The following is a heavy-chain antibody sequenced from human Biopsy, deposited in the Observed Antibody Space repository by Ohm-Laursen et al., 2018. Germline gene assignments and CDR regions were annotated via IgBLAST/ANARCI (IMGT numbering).Heavy chain of an antibody. CDR3: ARGMRSSGWPYFDS. Sequence: SETLSLTCTVSGGSISSDYWSWIRQSPGQGLEYIGFIYSGGNTNYSPSLKNRVTMSVDMPKNQFSLKLSSVTAADTAIYYCARGMRSSGWPYFDSWGQGTLVTVSS. V-gene: IGHV4-59*01. CDR1: GGSISSDY. J-gene: IGHJ4*02. D-gene: IGHD6-19*01. CDR2: IYSGGNT.